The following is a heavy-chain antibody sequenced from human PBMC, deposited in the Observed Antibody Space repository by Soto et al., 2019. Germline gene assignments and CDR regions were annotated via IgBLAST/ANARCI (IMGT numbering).Heavy chain of an antibody. CDR3: AKDIGPRYGDYGGGLDY. CDR1: GFTFDDYT. J-gene: IGHJ4*02. CDR2: ISWDGGST. Sequence: ESGGVVVQPGGSLRLSCAASGFTFDDYTMHWVRQAPGKGLEWVSLISWDGGSTYYADSVKGRFTISRDNSKNSLYLQMNSRRTEDTALYYCAKDIGPRYGDYGGGLDYWGQGTLVTVSS. V-gene: IGHV3-43*01. D-gene: IGHD4-17*01.